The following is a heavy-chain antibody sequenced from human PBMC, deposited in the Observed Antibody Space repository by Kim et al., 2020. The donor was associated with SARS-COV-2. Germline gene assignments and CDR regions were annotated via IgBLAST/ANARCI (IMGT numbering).Heavy chain of an antibody. CDR2: IYYSGST. CDR1: GGSVSSGSYY. J-gene: IGHJ4*02. D-gene: IGHD5-12*01. CDR3: AREKLSTTRFDY. Sequence: SETLSLTCTVSGGSVSSGSYYWSWIRQPPGKGLEWIGYIYYSGSTNYNPSLKSRVTISVDTSKNQFSLKLSSVTAADTAVYYCAREKLSTTRFDYWGQGTLVTVSS. V-gene: IGHV4-61*01.